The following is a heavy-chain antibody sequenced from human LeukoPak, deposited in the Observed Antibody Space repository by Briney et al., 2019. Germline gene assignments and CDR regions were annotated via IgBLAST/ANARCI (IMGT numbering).Heavy chain of an antibody. V-gene: IGHV4-34*01. CDR2: INHSGTT. J-gene: IGHJ6*02. CDR1: GXSFSGYY. CDR3: ARGLDYYGMDV. Sequence: CAXYGXSFSGYYWSWIRQPPGKGLEWIGEINHSGTTNYTPSLKSRVTISVDTSKNQFSLKLSSVTAADTAVYYCARGLDYYGMDVWGQGTTVXV.